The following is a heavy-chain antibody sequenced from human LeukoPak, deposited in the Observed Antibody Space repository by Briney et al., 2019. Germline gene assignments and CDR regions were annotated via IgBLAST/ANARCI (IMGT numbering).Heavy chain of an antibody. V-gene: IGHV3-30*18. Sequence: PWRSLRLSCAASGFTFSSYGMHWVRQAPGKGLEWVAFISYDGSNKYYADSVKGRFTISRDNSKNTLYLQMNSLRAEDTAVYYCAKDFGSYGFDYWGQGTLVTVSS. CDR2: ISYDGSNK. D-gene: IGHD5-18*01. J-gene: IGHJ4*02. CDR1: GFTFSSYG. CDR3: AKDFGSYGFDY.